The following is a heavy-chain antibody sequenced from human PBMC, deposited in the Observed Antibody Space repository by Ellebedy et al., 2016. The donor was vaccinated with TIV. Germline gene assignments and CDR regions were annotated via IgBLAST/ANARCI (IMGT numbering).Heavy chain of an antibody. D-gene: IGHD3-10*01. CDR1: GFTVSSNS. CDR2: IYSGGGT. Sequence: GESLKISCAASGFTVSSNSMNWVRQAPGKGLEWVSVIYSGGGTSYADSVKDRFTIFRDTSKNTLFLQMNSLRAEDTAVYYCARKHLYGLDWGQGTLVTVSS. V-gene: IGHV3-66*01. CDR3: ARKHLYGLD. J-gene: IGHJ4*02.